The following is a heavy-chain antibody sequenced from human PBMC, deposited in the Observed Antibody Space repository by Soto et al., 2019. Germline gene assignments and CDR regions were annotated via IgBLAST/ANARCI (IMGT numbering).Heavy chain of an antibody. CDR3: ARGGGVGVAGSAAFDM. CDR2: INPATGAA. D-gene: IGHD3-3*01. CDR1: GYPVTAYY. J-gene: IGHJ3*02. Sequence: QLHLVQSGAVVKKPGASVTVSCSASGYPVTAYYMHWVRQAPGRGLEWMGGINPATGAAKYTQTFQGRVTMARDTSTSTGFMELRGLTSEDPAVFYCARGGGVGVAGSAAFDMWGQGTLVTVSS. V-gene: IGHV1-2*02.